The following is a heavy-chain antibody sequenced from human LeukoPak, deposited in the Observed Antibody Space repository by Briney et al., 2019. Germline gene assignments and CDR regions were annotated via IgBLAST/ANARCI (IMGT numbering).Heavy chain of an antibody. CDR1: GFTFSSYS. J-gene: IGHJ3*02. CDR3: ARPEKSGYSPYVFDI. D-gene: IGHD3-3*01. V-gene: IGHV3-48*01. CDR2: ISPSSTIM. Sequence: GGSLRLSCAASGFTFSSYSMNWVRQAPGKGLEWVSYISPSSTIMYYADSVRGRFTISRDNAKNSLYLQMNSLRAEDTAVYYCARPEKSGYSPYVFDICGRGTMVTVSS.